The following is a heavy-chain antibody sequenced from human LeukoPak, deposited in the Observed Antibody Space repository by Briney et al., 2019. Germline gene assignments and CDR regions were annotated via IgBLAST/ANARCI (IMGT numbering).Heavy chain of an antibody. J-gene: IGHJ4*02. CDR1: GGSISSYY. Sequence: SETLSLTCTVPGGSISSYYWSWIRQPPGKGLEWIGYIYYSGGTNYNPSLKSRVTISVDTSKNQFSLKLSSVTAADTAVYYCARGRYSGYDYPEPYFDYWGQGTLVTVSS. CDR3: ARGRYSGYDYPEPYFDY. D-gene: IGHD5-12*01. CDR2: IYYSGGT. V-gene: IGHV4-59*01.